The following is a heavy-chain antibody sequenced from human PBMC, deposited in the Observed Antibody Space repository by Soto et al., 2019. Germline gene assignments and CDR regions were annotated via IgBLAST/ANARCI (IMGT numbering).Heavy chain of an antibody. CDR2: IIPIFGTA. CDR1: GGTFSSYA. D-gene: IGHD2-15*01. V-gene: IGHV1-69*13. Sequence: SVKVSCKASGGTFSSYAISWVRQAPGQGLEWMGGIIPIFGTANYAQKFQGRVTITADESTSTAYMELSSLRSEDTAVYYCAGRYCSGGSCYLDYFDYWGQGTLVTVSS. CDR3: AGRYCSGGSCYLDYFDY. J-gene: IGHJ4*02.